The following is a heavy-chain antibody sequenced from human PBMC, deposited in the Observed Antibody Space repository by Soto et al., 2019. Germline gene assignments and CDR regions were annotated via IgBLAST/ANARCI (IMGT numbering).Heavy chain of an antibody. CDR3: VKDTACSGGSCYSEYYYYMDV. J-gene: IGHJ6*03. D-gene: IGHD2-15*01. Sequence: PGGSLRLSCAASGFTFDDYAMHWVRQPPGKGLEWVSGISWNGGSIGYADSVKGRFTISRDNAKNSLFLQMNSLRVEDTASYYCVKDTACSGGSCYSEYYYYMDVWGKGTTVTVSS. CDR1: GFTFDDYA. CDR2: ISWNGGSI. V-gene: IGHV3-9*01.